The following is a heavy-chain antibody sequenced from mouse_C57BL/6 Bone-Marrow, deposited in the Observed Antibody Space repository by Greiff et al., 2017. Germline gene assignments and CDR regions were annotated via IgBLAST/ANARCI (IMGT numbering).Heavy chain of an antibody. CDR3: ARDYSNYRCYAMDY. Sequence: QVQLQQSGAELARPGASVKMSCKASGYTFTSYTMHWVKQRPGQGLEWIGYINPSSGYTKYNQKFKDKATLTADKSSSTAYMQLSSLTSEDSAVYYCARDYSNYRCYAMDYWGQGTSVTVSS. D-gene: IGHD2-5*01. V-gene: IGHV1-4*01. CDR1: GYTFTSYT. CDR2: INPSSGYT. J-gene: IGHJ4*01.